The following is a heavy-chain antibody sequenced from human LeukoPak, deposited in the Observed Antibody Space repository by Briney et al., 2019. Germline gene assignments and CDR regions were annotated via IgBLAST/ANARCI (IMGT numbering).Heavy chain of an antibody. D-gene: IGHD3-9*01. CDR3: ARSPHILTGENFDF. CDR1: GYTFTGYY. J-gene: IGHJ4*02. V-gene: IGHV1-2*02. CDR2: INPNSGGT. Sequence: VASVKVSCKASGYTFTGYYMHWVRQAPGQGLEWMGWINPNSGGTNYAQKFYVRVTMTRDTSITTAYMELSRLRSDDTAVFYCARSPHILTGENFDFWGQGTLVTVSS.